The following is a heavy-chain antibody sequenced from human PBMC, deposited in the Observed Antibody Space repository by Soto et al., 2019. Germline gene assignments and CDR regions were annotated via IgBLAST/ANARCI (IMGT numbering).Heavy chain of an antibody. CDR1: GFTVSSNY. J-gene: IGHJ6*02. Sequence: EVQLVESGGGLIQPGGSLRLSCAASGFTVSSNYMSWVRQAPGKGLEWVSVIYSSGSTYYADSVKGRFTISRDNSKNTLYLQMNSLRAEDTAVYYCARRVGTNHYGMDVWGQGTTVTVSS. D-gene: IGHD2-21*02. V-gene: IGHV3-53*01. CDR3: ARRVGTNHYGMDV. CDR2: IYSSGST.